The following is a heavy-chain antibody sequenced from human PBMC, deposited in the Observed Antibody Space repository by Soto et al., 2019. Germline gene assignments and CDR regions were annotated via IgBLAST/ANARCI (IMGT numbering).Heavy chain of an antibody. V-gene: IGHV4-59*01. CDR1: GGSISPYY. J-gene: IGHJ6*03. Sequence: QVQLQESGPGLVKPSETLSLTCTVSGGSISPYYWSWIRQPPGKGLEWIGYIYYSGNTNYNPSLESRVTISVDTSRNQFSLKLTSVTAADTAVYCCARKGAAASYSHYYMDVWGRGTTVTVSS. D-gene: IGHD6-13*01. CDR2: IYYSGNT. CDR3: ARKGAAASYSHYYMDV.